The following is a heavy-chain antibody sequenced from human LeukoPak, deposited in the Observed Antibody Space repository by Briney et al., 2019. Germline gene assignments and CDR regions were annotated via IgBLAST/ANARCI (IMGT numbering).Heavy chain of an antibody. J-gene: IGHJ3*02. D-gene: IGHD7-27*01. Sequence: PVKVSCKASGGTFSSYAISWVRQAPGQGLEWMGGIIPIFGTANYAQKFQGRVTITADKSTSTAYMELSSLRSEDTAVYYCARGTGANGDAFDIWGQGTMVTVSS. CDR2: IIPIFGTA. CDR3: ARGTGANGDAFDI. V-gene: IGHV1-69*06. CDR1: GGTFSSYA.